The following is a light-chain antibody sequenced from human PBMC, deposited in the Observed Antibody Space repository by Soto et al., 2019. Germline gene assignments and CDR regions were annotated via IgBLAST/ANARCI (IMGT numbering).Light chain of an antibody. Sequence: EIVLTQSPGTLSLSQGEGATLSCRASQSVSSSFFAWYQQKPGQAPRLLIYGASSRATGIPDRFSGSGSGTVFPLTISRLEAEDFAVYYCQQYGSSPWTFGQETKVETK. V-gene: IGKV3-20*01. J-gene: IGKJ1*01. CDR1: QSVSSSF. CDR3: QQYGSSPWT. CDR2: GAS.